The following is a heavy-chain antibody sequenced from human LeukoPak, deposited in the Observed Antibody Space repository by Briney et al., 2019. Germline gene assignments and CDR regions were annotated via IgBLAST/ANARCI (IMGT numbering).Heavy chain of an antibody. J-gene: IGHJ3*02. Sequence: GESLQISCKGSGYSFTSYWIGWVRQMPGKGLEWMGIIYPGDSDTRYSPSFQGQVTISADKSISTAYLQWSSLKASDTAMYYCARGDIKSIVVVIRAFDIWGQGTMVTVSS. CDR1: GYSFTSYW. D-gene: IGHD3-22*01. CDR3: ARGDIKSIVVVIRAFDI. CDR2: IYPGDSDT. V-gene: IGHV5-51*01.